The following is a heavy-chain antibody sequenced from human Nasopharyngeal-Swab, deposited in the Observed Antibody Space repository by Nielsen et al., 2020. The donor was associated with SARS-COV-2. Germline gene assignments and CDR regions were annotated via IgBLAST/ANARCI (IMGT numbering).Heavy chain of an antibody. CDR3: ARRTTDVLLWFGERVVSKCFDY. Sequence: SETLSLTCTVSGGSISSSSYYWGWIRQPPGKGLEWIGSIYYSGSTYYNPSLKSRVTISVDTSKNQFSLKLSSVTAADTAVYYCARRTTDVLLWFGERVVSKCFDYWGQGTLVTVSS. D-gene: IGHD3-10*01. V-gene: IGHV4-39*01. CDR1: GGSISSSSYY. J-gene: IGHJ4*02. CDR2: IYYSGST.